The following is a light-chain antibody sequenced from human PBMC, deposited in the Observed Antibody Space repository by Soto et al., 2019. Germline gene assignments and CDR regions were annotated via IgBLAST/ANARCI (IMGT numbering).Light chain of an antibody. CDR1: SSDVGGYNY. CDR3: SSYAGSSNV. CDR2: EVN. V-gene: IGLV2-8*01. J-gene: IGLJ1*01. Sequence: QSVLTQPPSASGPPGQSVAIPCTGTSSDVGGYNYVSWYQQHPGKAPKLMIYEVNKRPSGVPDRFSGSKSGNTASLTVSGLQAEDEADYYCSSYAGSSNVFGTGTKGTVL.